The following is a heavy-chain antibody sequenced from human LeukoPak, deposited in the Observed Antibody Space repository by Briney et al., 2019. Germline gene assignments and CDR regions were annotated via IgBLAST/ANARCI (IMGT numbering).Heavy chain of an antibody. CDR2: IKQDGSEK. D-gene: IGHD3-22*01. Sequence: GGSLRLSCAASGFTLSSYWMTWVRQAPGKGLEWVAYIKQDGSEKYYMDSVKGRFTISRDKAKNSLYLQINSLRADDTGVYFCAGHYDSSGYRVDVFDIWGQGTMVSVSS. V-gene: IGHV3-7*01. J-gene: IGHJ3*02. CDR1: GFTLSSYW. CDR3: AGHYDSSGYRVDVFDI.